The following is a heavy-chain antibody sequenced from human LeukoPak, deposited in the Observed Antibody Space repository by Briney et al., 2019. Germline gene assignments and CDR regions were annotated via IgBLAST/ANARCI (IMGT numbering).Heavy chain of an antibody. D-gene: IGHD5-12*01. Sequence: RASVKVSCKASGYTFTSYYMHWVRQAPGQGLEWMGIINPSGGSTSYAQKFQGRVTMTRDTSTSTVYMELGSLKSEDTAVYYCARDGFVATFDYWGQGTLVTVSS. CDR1: GYTFTSYY. CDR3: ARDGFVATFDY. V-gene: IGHV1-46*01. J-gene: IGHJ4*02. CDR2: INPSGGST.